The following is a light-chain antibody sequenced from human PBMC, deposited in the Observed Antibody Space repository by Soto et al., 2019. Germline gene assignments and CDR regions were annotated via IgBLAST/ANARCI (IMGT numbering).Light chain of an antibody. CDR1: QSITGY. CDR2: AAS. Sequence: DIQMTQSPSSLSASVGDRVTITCRASQSITGYLNWYQQKPGKAPKVLIYAASTLQGGVPSRFSGSGFGTDFTLTITSLRPEDSATYYCQQSYSSQTFGQGTKLEIK. CDR3: QQSYSSQT. J-gene: IGKJ2*01. V-gene: IGKV1-39*01.